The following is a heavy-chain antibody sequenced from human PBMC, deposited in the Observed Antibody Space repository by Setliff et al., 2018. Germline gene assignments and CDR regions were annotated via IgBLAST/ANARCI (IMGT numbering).Heavy chain of an antibody. Sequence: PSETLSLTCTVSGGSTSSYYWSWIRQPAGKGLEWIGHIYIGGSTYYNPSLKSRVTISVDTSKNQFSLKLSSVTAADTAVYYCARHLEVPPAGWFDPWGQGTLVTVSS. J-gene: IGHJ5*02. CDR1: GGSTSSYY. D-gene: IGHD2-2*01. CDR3: ARHLEVPPAGWFDP. CDR2: IYIGGST. V-gene: IGHV4-4*07.